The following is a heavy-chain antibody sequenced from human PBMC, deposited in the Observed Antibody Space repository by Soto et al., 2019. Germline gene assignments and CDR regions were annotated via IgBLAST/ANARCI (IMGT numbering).Heavy chain of an antibody. Sequence: QVQLVESGGGVVQPGRSLRLSCVVSGFTFSNYAMHWVRQAPGKGLEWVALISYDGTTKYYADSVKGRFTISRDNSKNTLYVQMDSLRPEDTAVYYCAKTGRNYRDSPTDYWGQGARVTVSS. V-gene: IGHV3-30*18. CDR2: ISYDGTTK. J-gene: IGHJ4*02. CDR3: AKTGRNYRDSPTDY. CDR1: GFTFSNYA. D-gene: IGHD4-17*01.